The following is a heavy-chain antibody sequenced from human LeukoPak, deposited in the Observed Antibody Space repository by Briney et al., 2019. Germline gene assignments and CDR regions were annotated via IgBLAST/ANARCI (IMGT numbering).Heavy chain of an antibody. CDR1: GFTFSSYW. D-gene: IGHD6-19*01. CDR2: INSDGGNT. J-gene: IGHJ4*02. Sequence: GGSLRLSCAASGFTFSSYWMHWVRQAPGKGLVWVSRINSDGGNTNYADSVKGRFTISRDNAKNTLYLQMNSLRAEDTAVYYCARVPVAGTRGYFDYWGQGTLVTVSS. V-gene: IGHV3-74*01. CDR3: ARVPVAGTRGYFDY.